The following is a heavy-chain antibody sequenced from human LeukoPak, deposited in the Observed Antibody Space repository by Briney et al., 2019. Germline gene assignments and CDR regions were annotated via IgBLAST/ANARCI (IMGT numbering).Heavy chain of an antibody. J-gene: IGHJ4*02. Sequence: GGSLRLSCAASGFTFSSYAMSWVRQAPGKGLEWVSAISGSGGSTYYADSVKGRFTISRDNSKNTLYLQMNSLRAEDTAVYHCAKDSSSGWYEPRLDYWGQGTLVTVSS. CDR2: ISGSGGST. D-gene: IGHD6-19*01. V-gene: IGHV3-23*01. CDR3: AKDSSSGWYEPRLDY. CDR1: GFTFSSYA.